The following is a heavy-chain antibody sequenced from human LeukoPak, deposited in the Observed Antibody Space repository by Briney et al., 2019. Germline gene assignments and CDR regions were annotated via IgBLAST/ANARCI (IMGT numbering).Heavy chain of an antibody. V-gene: IGHV3-43*01. Sequence: GGSLRLSCAASGFTFDDYTMHWVRQAPGKGLVWVSLISWDGGSTYYADSVKGRFTISRDNSKNSLYLQMNSLRTEDTALYYCAKDDSGSYYGDAFDIWGQGTMVAVSS. D-gene: IGHD1-26*01. CDR1: GFTFDDYT. CDR2: ISWDGGST. CDR3: AKDDSGSYYGDAFDI. J-gene: IGHJ3*02.